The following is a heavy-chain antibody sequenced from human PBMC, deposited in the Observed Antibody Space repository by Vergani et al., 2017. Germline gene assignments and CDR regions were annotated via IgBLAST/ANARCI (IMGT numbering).Heavy chain of an antibody. V-gene: IGHV3-9*01. CDR1: GFTFDDYA. D-gene: IGHD4-11*01. CDR3: AKSYQGTTEHNWFDP. CDR2: ISWNSGSI. Sequence: EVQLVESGGGLVQPGRSLRLSCAASGFTFDDYAMHWVRQAPGKGLEWVSGISWNSGSIGYADSVKGRFTITRDNAKNSLYLQMNSLRAEDTALYYCAKSYQGTTEHNWFDPWGQGTLVTVSS. J-gene: IGHJ5*02.